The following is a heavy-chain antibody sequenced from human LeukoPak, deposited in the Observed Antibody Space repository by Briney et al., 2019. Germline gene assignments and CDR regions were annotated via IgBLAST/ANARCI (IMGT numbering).Heavy chain of an antibody. CDR3: ARARDVCGGGCPEVANWFDP. J-gene: IGHJ5*02. CDR1: GGSIRSSGHS. Sequence: PSETLSLTCTVSGGSIRSSGHSWTWIRQHPEKGLEWIGYISHSGNTYYNPSLKTRISISLGTSSNHFSLRLSSVTAADTAVYYCARARDVCGGGCPEVANWFDPWGQGTLVTVSS. D-gene: IGHD2-21*02. V-gene: IGHV4-31*03. CDR2: ISHSGNT.